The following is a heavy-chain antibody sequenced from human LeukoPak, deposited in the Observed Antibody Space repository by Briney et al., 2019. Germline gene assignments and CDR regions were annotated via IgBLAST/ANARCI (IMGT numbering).Heavy chain of an antibody. J-gene: IGHJ4*02. CDR2: IYHSGST. D-gene: IGHD1-26*01. V-gene: IGHV4-59*08. CDR1: GGSISTYY. CDR3: ARHAGSSYYPLAY. Sequence: PSETLSLTCTVSGGSISTYYWSWIRQPPGEGLEWIGYIYHSGSTDHNPSLKSRVTISMDTSKNQFSLKLSSVTVADTAVYYCARHAGSSYYPLAYWGQGTLVTVSS.